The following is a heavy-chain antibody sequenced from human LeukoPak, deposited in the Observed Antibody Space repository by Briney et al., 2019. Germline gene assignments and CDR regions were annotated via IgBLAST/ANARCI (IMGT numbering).Heavy chain of an antibody. V-gene: IGHV3-7*01. CDR3: ARDADGYED. J-gene: IGHJ4*02. CDR1: GLTFSSSW. Sequence: GGSLRLSCAVSGLTFSSSWMDWVRQAPGKGLEWVASINPDGIKRYSADSVKGRFAISKDNAKNSLYLQMNSLRAEDTAMYYCARDADGYEDWGQGTLVTVSS. D-gene: IGHD5-18*01. CDR2: INPDGIKR.